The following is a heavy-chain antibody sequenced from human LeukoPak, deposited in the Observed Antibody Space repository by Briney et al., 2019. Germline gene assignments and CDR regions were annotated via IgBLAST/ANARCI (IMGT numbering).Heavy chain of an antibody. CDR2: VSDDGAKT. D-gene: IGHD5-18*01. J-gene: IGHJ4*02. V-gene: IGHV3-23*01. Sequence: GGSLRLSCAATGLTSSNCAMSWVRQPPGRGLEWVSAVSDDGAKTWYADSVKGRFTISRDNSKNTVSLQMTNLRADDTARYYCMKEERGYSYGDYWGQGTLVTVSS. CDR3: MKEERGYSYGDY. CDR1: GLTSSNCA.